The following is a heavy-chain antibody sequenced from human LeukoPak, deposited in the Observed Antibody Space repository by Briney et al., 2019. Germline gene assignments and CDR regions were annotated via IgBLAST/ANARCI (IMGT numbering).Heavy chain of an antibody. CDR3: ARGGTRDLLLAP. CDR1: GGSINNNY. Sequence: PSETLSLTCSVSGGSINNNYWSWIRQSAGKGLEWIGRVYPTGKTHYNPSLLGRVTMSVDTSSSQVSLRLNSVTATDTAVYYCARGGTRDLLLAPWGQGTLVTVSS. CDR2: VYPTGKT. D-gene: IGHD3-16*01. J-gene: IGHJ5*02. V-gene: IGHV4-4*07.